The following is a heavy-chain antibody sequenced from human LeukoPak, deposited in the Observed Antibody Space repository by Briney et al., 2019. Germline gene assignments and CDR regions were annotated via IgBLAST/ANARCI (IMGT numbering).Heavy chain of an antibody. CDR3: ARDPTSYCSSTSCYFY. V-gene: IGHV4-38-2*02. D-gene: IGHD2-2*01. CDR2: IYHSGST. CDR1: GGSISGYY. Sequence: SETLSLTCTVSGGSISGYYWNWIRQPPGKGLEWIGSIYHSGSTYYNPSLKSRVTISVDTSKNQFSLKLSSVTAADTAVYYCARDPTSYCSSTSCYFYWGQGTLVTVSS. J-gene: IGHJ4*02.